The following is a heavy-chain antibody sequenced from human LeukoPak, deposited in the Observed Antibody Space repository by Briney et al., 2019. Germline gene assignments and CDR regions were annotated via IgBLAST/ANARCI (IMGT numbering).Heavy chain of an antibody. Sequence: GGSLRLSCAGAGFAFNSCTMNCFRQAPGRGLVEVSCVIKCSDYTYYTASVRGRFTISRDNAKNLVYLEMNCLRAEDTGVYYCAREEDSRAMRSSDGLDGWGEGTTV. D-gene: IGHD3-22*01. V-gene: IGHV3-21*01. CDR3: AREEDSRAMRSSDGLDG. CDR1: GFAFNSCT. CDR2: VIKCSDYT. J-gene: IGHJ6*01.